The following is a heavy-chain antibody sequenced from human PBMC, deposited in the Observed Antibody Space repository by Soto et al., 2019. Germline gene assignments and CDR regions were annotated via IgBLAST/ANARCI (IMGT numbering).Heavy chain of an antibody. Sequence: EVQVVESGGGLVKPGGSLRLSCAASGFTFSRYSVNWVRQAQGKGLEWVSSMSSSGNYIYYADSVKGRFTISRDNAKNSLYLQMNSLRAEDTAVYYCARGALCSSTNCFGSGGFDIWGQGTMVTVSS. CDR1: GFTFSRYS. CDR3: ARGALCSSTNCFGSGGFDI. V-gene: IGHV3-21*01. J-gene: IGHJ3*02. CDR2: MSSSGNYI. D-gene: IGHD2-2*01.